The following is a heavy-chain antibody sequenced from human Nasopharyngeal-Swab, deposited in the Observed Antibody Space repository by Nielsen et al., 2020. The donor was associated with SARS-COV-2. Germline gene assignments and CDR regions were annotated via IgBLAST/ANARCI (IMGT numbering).Heavy chain of an antibody. J-gene: IGHJ5*02. D-gene: IGHD3-10*01. CDR2: ISGSGGST. CDR1: GFTFSSYA. V-gene: IGHV3-23*01. CDR3: AKDSTMVRGRGGFDP. Sequence: GESLKISCAASGFTFSSYAMSWVRQAPGKGLEWVSAISGSGGSTYYADSVKGRFTISRDNSKNTLYLQMNSLRAEDTAVYYRAKDSTMVRGRGGFDPWGQGTLVTVSS.